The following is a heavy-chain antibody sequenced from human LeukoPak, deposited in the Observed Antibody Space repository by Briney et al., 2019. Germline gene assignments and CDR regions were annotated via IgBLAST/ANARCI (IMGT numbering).Heavy chain of an antibody. CDR1: GFTFSNYGM. Sequence: GTLRLSCAASGFTFSNYGMNWVRQPPGKGLEWIGEIYHSGSTNYNPSLKSRVTISVDKSKNQFSLKLSSVTAADTAVYYCASSHDGYYFDYWGQGTLVTVSS. CDR3: ASSHDGYYFDY. D-gene: IGHD3-3*01. J-gene: IGHJ4*02. V-gene: IGHV4-4*02. CDR2: IYHSGST.